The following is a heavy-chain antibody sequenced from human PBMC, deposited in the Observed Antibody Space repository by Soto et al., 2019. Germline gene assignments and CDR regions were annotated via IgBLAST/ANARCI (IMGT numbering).Heavy chain of an antibody. D-gene: IGHD2-21*02. J-gene: IGHJ5*02. CDR3: ARHPSDFWFDP. Sequence: SEALSRTYSGSGGSITRRSYFWGWIRQPPGKGLEWIGSIYYSGSTYYNPSLKSRVTVSVDTSKNQFSLKLSSVTAADTAVYYCARHPSDFWFDPWGQG. CDR2: IYYSGST. CDR1: GGSITRRSYF. V-gene: IGHV4-39*01.